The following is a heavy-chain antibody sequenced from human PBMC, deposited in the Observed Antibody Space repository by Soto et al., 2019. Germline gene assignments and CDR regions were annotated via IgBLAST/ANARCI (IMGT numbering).Heavy chain of an antibody. D-gene: IGHD3-22*01. J-gene: IGHJ3*02. CDR1: GFSLSTSGVG. CDR2: IYWDDDK. Sequence: QITLKESGPTLVKPTQTLTLTCTFSGFSLSTSGVGVGWIRQPPGKALEWLALIYWDDDKRYSPSLKSRLTIXXDXSXXQVVLTMTNMDPVDTATYYCAHPIGPSSGWNAFDIWGQGTMVTVSS. V-gene: IGHV2-5*02. CDR3: AHPIGPSSGWNAFDI.